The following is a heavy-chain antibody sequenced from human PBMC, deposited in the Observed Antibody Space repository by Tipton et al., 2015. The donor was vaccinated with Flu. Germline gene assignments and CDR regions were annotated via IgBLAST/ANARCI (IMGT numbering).Heavy chain of an antibody. V-gene: IGHV4-34*01. CDR1: GGSFSGHY. J-gene: IGHJ5*02. CDR3: ARRDYSNYVSEPKNWFHP. Sequence: TLSLTCAVYGGSFSGHYWSWIRRPPGKGLEWIGEINHSGSPNYNPSLKSRVTISVDTSKNQFSLKVTSLTAADTAVYYCARRDYSNYVSEPKNWFHPWGQGTLVTVSS. D-gene: IGHD4-11*01. CDR2: INHSGSP.